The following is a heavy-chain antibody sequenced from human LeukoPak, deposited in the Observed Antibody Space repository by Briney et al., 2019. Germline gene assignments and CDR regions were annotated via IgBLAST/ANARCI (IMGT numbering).Heavy chain of an antibody. J-gene: IGHJ4*02. V-gene: IGHV3-23*01. CDR1: GFTFSIYA. Sequence: PGGSLRLSCAASGFTFSIYAMTWVRQAPGKGLEWVLGIRGSDANTYYADSVKGRFTISRDDSKSTLFLQMHSLRAEDTALYYCAKNSQRGLQSILDNWGQGTLVTVSS. CDR2: IRGSDANT. CDR3: AKNSQRGLQSILDN. D-gene: IGHD5-18*01.